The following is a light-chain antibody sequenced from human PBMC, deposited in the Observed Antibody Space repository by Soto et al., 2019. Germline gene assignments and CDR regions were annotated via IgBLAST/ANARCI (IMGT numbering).Light chain of an antibody. CDR3: QQYNNWRT. Sequence: EIVLTQSPATLSVSPGERATLSCRASQSVSSNLAWYQQKPGQAPRLLIYGASIRATGIPARFSGGGSGTEFTLTISSLQSEDFAVYYCQQYNNWRTFGQGTKV. CDR2: GAS. J-gene: IGKJ1*01. CDR1: QSVSSN. V-gene: IGKV3D-15*01.